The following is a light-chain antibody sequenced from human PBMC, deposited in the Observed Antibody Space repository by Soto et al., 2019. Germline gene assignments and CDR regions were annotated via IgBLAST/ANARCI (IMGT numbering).Light chain of an antibody. CDR1: QSVRSSY. CDR2: GAS. V-gene: IGKV3-20*01. J-gene: IGKJ4*01. CDR3: QQYGDSPT. Sequence: EIVLTQSPGTLSLSPGERATLSCRASQSVRSSYLAWYQQKPGQAPRLLIYGASSRATGIPDRFSGSGSGTDFTLTISRLEPEYLAVYYCQQYGDSPTFGGGTKVGIK.